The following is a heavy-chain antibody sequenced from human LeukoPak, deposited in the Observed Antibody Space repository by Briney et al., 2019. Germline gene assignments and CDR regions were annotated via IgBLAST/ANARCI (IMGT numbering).Heavy chain of an antibody. D-gene: IGHD5-18*01. J-gene: IGHJ4*02. CDR3: AANVDTAMVDY. V-gene: IGHV3-23*01. CDR1: GFTFNTYD. CDR2: IGGSVSGV. Sequence: QTGGSLRLSCAASGFTFNTYDMSWVRQAPGKGLEWVSLIGGSVSGVYYADSVKGRFTISRDNSKNTLYLQMNSLRAEDTAVYYCAANVDTAMVDYWGQGTLVTVSS.